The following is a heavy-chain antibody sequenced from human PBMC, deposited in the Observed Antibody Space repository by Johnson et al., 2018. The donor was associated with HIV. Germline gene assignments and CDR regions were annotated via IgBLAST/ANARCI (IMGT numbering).Heavy chain of an antibody. V-gene: IGHV3-30-3*01. CDR1: GFTFSSYA. CDR2: ISYDGSNK. CDR3: ARGGSRTTIFGVDINLGGFDI. J-gene: IGHJ3*02. Sequence: QVQLAESGGGVVQPGRSLRLSCAASGFTFSSYAMHWVRQAPGKGLEWVAVISYDGSNKYYADSVKGRFTISSDNSKNTLYLQMNSLRAGDTAVYYCARGGSRTTIFGVDINLGGFDIWGQGTRVTVSS. D-gene: IGHD3-3*01.